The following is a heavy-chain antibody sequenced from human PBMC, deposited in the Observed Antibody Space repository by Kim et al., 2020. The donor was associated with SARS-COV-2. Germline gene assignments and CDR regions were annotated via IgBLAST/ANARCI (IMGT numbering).Heavy chain of an antibody. CDR3: AREPHYGGNSYYFDY. Sequence: PSRKSRVTISVDTSKNQFSLKLSSVTAADTAVYYCAREPHYGGNSYYFDYWGQGTLVTVSS. J-gene: IGHJ4*02. V-gene: IGHV4-59*01. D-gene: IGHD4-17*01.